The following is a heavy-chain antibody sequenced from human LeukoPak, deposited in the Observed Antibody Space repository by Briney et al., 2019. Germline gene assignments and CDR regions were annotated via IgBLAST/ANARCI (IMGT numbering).Heavy chain of an antibody. J-gene: IGHJ6*02. CDR2: ISSSGSTI. CDR3: ARAAERYYYYYGMDV. CDR1: GFTFCDYY. D-gene: IGHD1-1*01. Sequence: GGSLRLSCAASGFTFCDYYMSWIRQAPGKGLEWVSYISSSGSTIYYADSVKGRFTISRDNAKNSLYLQMNSLRAEDTAVYYCARAAERYYYYYGMDVWGQGTTVTVSS. V-gene: IGHV3-11*01.